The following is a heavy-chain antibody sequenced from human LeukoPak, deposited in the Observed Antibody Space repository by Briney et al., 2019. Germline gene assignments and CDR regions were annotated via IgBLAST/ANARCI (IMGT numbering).Heavy chain of an antibody. D-gene: IGHD5-18*01. CDR1: GFTFSTYA. J-gene: IGHJ4*02. V-gene: IGHV3-23*01. CDR2: ISGSGGST. Sequence: PGGSLRLSCAASGFTFSTYAMTWVRQAPGKGLEWVSAISGSGGSTYYADSVKGRFTISRDNSKNTVYLQMYSLRAEDTAVYYCARAYSYGDNFDYWGPGTLVTVSS. CDR3: ARAYSYGDNFDY.